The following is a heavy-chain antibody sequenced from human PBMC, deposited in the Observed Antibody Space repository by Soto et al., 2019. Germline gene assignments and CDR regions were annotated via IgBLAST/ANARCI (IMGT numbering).Heavy chain of an antibody. D-gene: IGHD3-3*01. J-gene: IGHJ6*03. Sequence: PSETLSLTCTVSGGSISSYYWSWIRQPPGKGLEWIGYIYYSGSTNYNPSLKSRVTISVDTSKNQFSLKLSSVTAADTAVYYCARHSDSGDXXXDFXXXYKGYYXXXMDVWGKGTTVTVSS. CDR1: GGSISSYY. CDR3: ARHSDSGDXXXDFXXXYKGYYXXXMDV. CDR2: IYYSGST. V-gene: IGHV4-59*08.